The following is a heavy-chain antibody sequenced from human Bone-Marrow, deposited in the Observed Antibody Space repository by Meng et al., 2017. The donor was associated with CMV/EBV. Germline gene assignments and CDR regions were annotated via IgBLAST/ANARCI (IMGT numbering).Heavy chain of an antibody. CDR3: TTYCVSWVRTKLSHCGMDV. V-gene: IGHV3-15*04. D-gene: IGHD2-21*01. CDR1: NAW. Sequence: NAWMTWVRQDPGKGVGWVGRIESVTDGGTSEYAAPVKDRFNISRDDSKNTLYLQMNGLKTEDTAFYYCTTYCVSWVRTKLSHCGMDVWGQGTTVTVSS. J-gene: IGHJ6*02. CDR2: IESVTDGGTS.